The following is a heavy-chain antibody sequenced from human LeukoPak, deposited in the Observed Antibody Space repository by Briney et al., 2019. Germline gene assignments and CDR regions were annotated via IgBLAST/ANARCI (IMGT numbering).Heavy chain of an antibody. CDR1: GGSFSGYY. D-gene: IGHD5-24*01. CDR3: ASDIRRDGYNPKFDY. J-gene: IGHJ4*02. Sequence: SETLSLTCAVYGGSFSGYYWSWIRQPPGKGLEWIGEINHSGSTNYNPSLKSRVTISVDTSKNQFSLKLSSVTAADTAVYYCASDIRRDGYNPKFDYWGQGTLVTVSP. V-gene: IGHV4-34*01. CDR2: INHSGST.